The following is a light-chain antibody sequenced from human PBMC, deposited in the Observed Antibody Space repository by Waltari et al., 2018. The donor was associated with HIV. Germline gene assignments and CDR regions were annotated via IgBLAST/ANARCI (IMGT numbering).Light chain of an antibody. V-gene: IGLV1-51*01. CDR2: DNK. CDR1: SSNIEKNF. CDR3: ATWDTGLSAGV. J-gene: IGLJ2*01. Sequence: QSVLMQPPSVSAAPGQKVPISCSGSSSNIEKNFVSWYQHLPRTAPRLIIFDNKKRSSGIPDRYSAAKPGTSATLDITGLQTGDEADYYCATWDTGLSAGVFGGGTKVTVL.